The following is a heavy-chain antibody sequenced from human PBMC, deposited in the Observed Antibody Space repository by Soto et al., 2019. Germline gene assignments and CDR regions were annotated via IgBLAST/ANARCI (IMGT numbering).Heavy chain of an antibody. D-gene: IGHD6-19*01. CDR1: GFTFSNYA. CDR2: ISASGRDT. V-gene: IGHV3-23*01. J-gene: IGHJ4*02. CDR3: AKGKPSGWYYFHY. Sequence: GGSLRLSCVASGFTFSNYAMSWVRQAPGKGLEWVSGISASGRDTYYADSVKDRFTIYRDSFKNTLYLQMNSLRAEETGTYYCAKGKPSGWYYFHYWGQADPVPVSS.